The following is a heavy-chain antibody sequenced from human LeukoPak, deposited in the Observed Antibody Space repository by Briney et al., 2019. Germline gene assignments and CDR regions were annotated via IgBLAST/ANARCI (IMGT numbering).Heavy chain of an antibody. V-gene: IGHV4-34*01. Sequence: SETLSLTCAVYAGSFSGYYWSWIRQPPGKGLEWIGEINHSGSTNYNPSLKSRVTISVDTSKNQFSLKLSSVTAADTAVYYCARGGGSSGYRYWGQGTLVTVSS. CDR2: INHSGST. CDR1: AGSFSGYY. CDR3: ARGGGSSGYRY. D-gene: IGHD3-22*01. J-gene: IGHJ4*02.